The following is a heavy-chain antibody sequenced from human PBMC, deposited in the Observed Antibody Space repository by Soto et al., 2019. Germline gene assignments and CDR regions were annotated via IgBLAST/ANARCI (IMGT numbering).Heavy chain of an antibody. CDR3: ARDNSYCSSTSCYRGVGYYYGMDV. D-gene: IGHD2-2*01. CDR2: INPNSGGT. CDR1: GYTFTGYY. J-gene: IGHJ6*02. V-gene: IGHV1-2*02. Sequence: QVQLVQSGAEVKKPGASVKVSCKASGYTFTGYYMHWVRQAPGQGLEWMGWINPNSGGTNYAQKFQGRVNMTRDTSISTAYMELSRLRSDDTAVYYCARDNSYCSSTSCYRGVGYYYGMDVWGQGTTVTVSS.